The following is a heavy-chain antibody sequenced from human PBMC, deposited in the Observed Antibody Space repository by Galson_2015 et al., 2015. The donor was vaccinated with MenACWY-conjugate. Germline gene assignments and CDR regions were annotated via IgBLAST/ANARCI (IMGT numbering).Heavy chain of an antibody. CDR2: ISSSGSYT. V-gene: IGHV3-11*06. Sequence: SLRLSCAASGFSFSDFYMTWIRQAPGKGLEWIAYISSSGSYTKYGDSVKGRISISRDNVNNSLFLQMDSLKTEDTAVYYCVRSDHGDFAFFRHWGQGRLATVSS. CDR1: GFSFSDFY. J-gene: IGHJ4*02. D-gene: IGHD3-10*01. CDR3: VRSDHGDFAFFRH.